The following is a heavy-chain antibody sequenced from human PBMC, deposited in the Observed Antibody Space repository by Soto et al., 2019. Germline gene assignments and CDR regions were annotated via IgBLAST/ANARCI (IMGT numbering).Heavy chain of an antibody. CDR3: ARDGRGPTVTGFFDY. CDR2: ISAYNGNT. J-gene: IGHJ4*02. Sequence: ASVKVSCKASGYTFTSYGISWVRQAPGQGLEWMGWISAYNGNTNYAQKLQGRVTMTTDTSTSTAYMELRSLRSDDTAVYYCARDGRGPTVTGFFDYWGQGTLVTVSS. V-gene: IGHV1-18*01. CDR1: GYTFTSYG. D-gene: IGHD4-4*01.